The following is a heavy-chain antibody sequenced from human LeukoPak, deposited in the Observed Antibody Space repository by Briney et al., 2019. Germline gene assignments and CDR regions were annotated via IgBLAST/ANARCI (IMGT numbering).Heavy chain of an antibody. D-gene: IGHD2-2*01. J-gene: IGHJ4*02. CDR3: ARDEDQLLLLGLSVVKGRFSNY. V-gene: IGHV1-18*01. Sequence: GASVKVSCKASGYTFTSYGISWVRQAPGQGLEWMGWISAYNGNTNYAQKLQGRVTMTTDTSTSTAYMELRSLRSDDTAVYYCARDEDQLLLLGLSVVKGRFSNYWGQGTLVTVSS. CDR2: ISAYNGNT. CDR1: GYTFTSYG.